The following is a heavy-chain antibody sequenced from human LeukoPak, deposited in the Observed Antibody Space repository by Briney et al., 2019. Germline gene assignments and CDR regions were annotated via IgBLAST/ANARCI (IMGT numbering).Heavy chain of an antibody. Sequence: GGSLRLSCAASGFTFSSYAMHWVRQAPGKGLEYVSGISSDGGSPFHVNSVKGRFTISKDNSKDTLYLQMGSLRAEDMAVYYCAREYCSGGRCQYYFDYWGQGTLVTVSS. J-gene: IGHJ4*02. CDR3: AREYCSGGRCQYYFDY. CDR2: ISSDGGSP. CDR1: GFTFSSYA. D-gene: IGHD2-15*01. V-gene: IGHV3-64*01.